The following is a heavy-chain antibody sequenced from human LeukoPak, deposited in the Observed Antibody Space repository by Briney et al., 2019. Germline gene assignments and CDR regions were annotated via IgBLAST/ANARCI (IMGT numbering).Heavy chain of an antibody. V-gene: IGHV3-23*01. CDR2: ITESGDST. J-gene: IGHJ4*02. CDR3: ARDGGWRPAAD. D-gene: IGHD2-2*01. CDR1: GFTFSSYA. Sequence: GGSLRLSCAASGFTFSSYAMSWVRQAPGKGLEWVSSITESGDSTYYADSVKGRLTISRDNSKDTLYLQMNTLRAEDTAIYFCARDGGWRPAADWGQGTLVTVSS.